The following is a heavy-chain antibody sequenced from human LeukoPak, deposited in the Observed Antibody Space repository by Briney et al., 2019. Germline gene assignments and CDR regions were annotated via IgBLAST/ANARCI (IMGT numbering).Heavy chain of an antibody. CDR1: GFTFSSYD. Sequence: GGSLRLSCAASGFTFSSYDMHWVRQATGKGLEWVSAIGTAGDTYYPGSVKGRFTISRENAKNSLYLQMNSLRAGDTAMYYCARTLGWGYSYGYLYFDYWGQGTLVTVSS. CDR2: IGTAGDT. V-gene: IGHV3-13*01. D-gene: IGHD5-18*01. CDR3: ARTLGWGYSYGYLYFDY. J-gene: IGHJ4*02.